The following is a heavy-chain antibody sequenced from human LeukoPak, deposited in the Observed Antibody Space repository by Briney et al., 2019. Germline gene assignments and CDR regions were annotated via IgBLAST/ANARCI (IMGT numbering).Heavy chain of an antibody. CDR2: ISGSGGST. CDR3: ARSYGSGSYHYYYYGMDV. V-gene: IGHV3-23*01. D-gene: IGHD3-10*01. CDR1: GFTFSSYA. Sequence: GGSLRLSCAASGFTFSSYAMSCVRQAPGQGLEWVSAISGSGGSTYYADSVKGRFTISRDNSKNTLYLQMNSLRAEDTAVYYCARSYGSGSYHYYYYGMDVWGQGTTVTVSS. J-gene: IGHJ6*02.